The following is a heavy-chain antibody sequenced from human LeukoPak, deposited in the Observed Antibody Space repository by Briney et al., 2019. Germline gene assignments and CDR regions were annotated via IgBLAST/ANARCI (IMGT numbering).Heavy chain of an antibody. D-gene: IGHD3-22*01. CDR3: ARPTYYYDSSDPYAFDI. Sequence: PSETLSLTCTVSGGSISSYYWSWIRQPPGKGLEWIGYIYYSGSTNYHPSLKSRVTISVDTSKNQFSLKLSSVTAADTAVYYCARPTYYYDSSDPYAFDIWGQGTMVTVSS. CDR2: IYYSGST. CDR1: GGSISSYY. V-gene: IGHV4-59*08. J-gene: IGHJ3*02.